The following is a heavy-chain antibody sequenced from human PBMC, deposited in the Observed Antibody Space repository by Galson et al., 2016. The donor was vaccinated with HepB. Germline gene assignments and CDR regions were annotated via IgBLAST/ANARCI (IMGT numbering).Heavy chain of an antibody. D-gene: IGHD4/OR15-4a*01. CDR3: ARPQGEHGANPFDY. V-gene: IGHV5-51*01. CDR1: GYNFATYW. CDR2: IYPGDSDT. Sequence: QSGAEVKKPGESLEISCKGSGYNFATYWIGWVRQTPGKGLEWMGIIYPGDSDTRYNPSFQGQVTMSADTSFSTAYLQWSSLKAADTAMYYGARPQGEHGANPFDYWGQGTLVTVSS. J-gene: IGHJ4*02.